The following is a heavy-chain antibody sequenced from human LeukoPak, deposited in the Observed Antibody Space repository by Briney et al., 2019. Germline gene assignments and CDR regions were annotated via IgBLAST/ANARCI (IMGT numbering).Heavy chain of an antibody. CDR3: ARDNIAYGSGSYLGY. Sequence: GGSLRLSCAASGFTFNNFAMHGVRQAPGKGLEWVAIISHDGSKKDYADPVKGRFTLSRNNFQNTFYVQMNSLGVEDTAVYYCARDNIAYGSGSYLGYWGQGTLVIVSS. CDR2: ISHDGSKK. D-gene: IGHD3-10*01. CDR1: GFTFNNFA. V-gene: IGHV3-30*04. J-gene: IGHJ4*02.